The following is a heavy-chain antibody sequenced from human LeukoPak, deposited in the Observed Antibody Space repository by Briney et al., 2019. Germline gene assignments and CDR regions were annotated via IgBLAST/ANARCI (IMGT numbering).Heavy chain of an antibody. D-gene: IGHD6-19*01. Sequence: GGSLRLSCAASGFTFSNYWMHWVRQAPGKGLVWVSRINSDESTTTYADSAKGRFTISRDNAKNTLYLQMNSLRAEDTAVYYCARALAVAGTGGFDPWGQGTLVTVSS. CDR3: ARALAVAGTGGFDP. CDR1: GFTFSNYW. CDR2: INSDESTT. J-gene: IGHJ5*02. V-gene: IGHV3-74*01.